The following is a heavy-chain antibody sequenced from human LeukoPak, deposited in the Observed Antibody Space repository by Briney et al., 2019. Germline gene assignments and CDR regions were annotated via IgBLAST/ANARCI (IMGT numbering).Heavy chain of an antibody. V-gene: IGHV3-66*02. J-gene: IGHJ6*04. Sequence: GGSLRLSCAASGFTVSSNYMSWVRQAPGKGLEWVSAIYSGGSTYYADSVKGRFTISRDNSKNTLYLQMNSLRAEDTAVYYCARLALSSTRDVWGKGTTVTVSS. CDR3: ARLALSSTRDV. D-gene: IGHD2-15*01. CDR2: IYSGGST. CDR1: GFTVSSNY.